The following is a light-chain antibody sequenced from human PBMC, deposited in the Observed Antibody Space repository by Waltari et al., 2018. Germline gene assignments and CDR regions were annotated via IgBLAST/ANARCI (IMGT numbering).Light chain of an antibody. CDR3: QHSVLLPAT. Sequence: EFVLTKSPGTLFLSPGEGATLACWASQGVRRDLIWYQKNHGQAPRLLIYGTSNRATGIPDRFSSVGSGTDCSLTISSLEPEDFAVYYSQHSVLLPATFGQGTKLEIK. CDR1: QGVRRD. V-gene: IGKV3D-11*03. CDR2: GTS. J-gene: IGKJ2*01.